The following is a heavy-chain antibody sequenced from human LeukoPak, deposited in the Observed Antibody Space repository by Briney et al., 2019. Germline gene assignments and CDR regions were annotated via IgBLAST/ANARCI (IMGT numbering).Heavy chain of an antibody. J-gene: IGHJ4*02. CDR2: IVVGSGNT. V-gene: IGHV1-58*02. D-gene: IGHD3-16*01. CDR1: GFTFTNSA. Sequence: PVKVSCKASGFTFTNSAMQWVRHPRGQRLEWIGWIVVGSGNTNYAQKFQERVTITRDMSTSTAYMELSSLRSEDTAVYYCAADSDFVWGTYCFDYWGQGTLVTVSS. CDR3: AADSDFVWGTYCFDY.